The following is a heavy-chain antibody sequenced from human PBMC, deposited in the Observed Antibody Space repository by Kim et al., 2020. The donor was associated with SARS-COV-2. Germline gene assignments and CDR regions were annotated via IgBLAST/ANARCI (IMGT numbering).Heavy chain of an antibody. CDR3: AREVYDILTGYYRLGAFDL. V-gene: IGHV1-2*02. D-gene: IGHD3-9*01. J-gene: IGHJ3*01. Sequence: ASVKVSCKASGYTFTGYYMHWVRQAPGQGLEWMGWINPNSGGTNYAQKFQGRVTMTRDTSISTAYMELSRLRSDDTAVYYCAREVYDILTGYYRLGAFDLWGQGTMVTVSS. CDR1: GYTFTGYY. CDR2: INPNSGGT.